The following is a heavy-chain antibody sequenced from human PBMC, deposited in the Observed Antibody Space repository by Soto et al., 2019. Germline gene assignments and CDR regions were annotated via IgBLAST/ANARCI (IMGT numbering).Heavy chain of an antibody. V-gene: IGHV4-59*01. CDR3: ARALDYGSGSYYIFYYYYGMDV. Sequence: SETLSLTCTVSGGSISSYYLSWIRQPPGKGLEWIGYIYYSGSTNYNPSLKSRVTISVDTSKNQFSLKLSSVTAADTAVYYCARALDYGSGSYYIFYYYYGMDVWGQGTTVTSP. CDR1: GGSISSYY. J-gene: IGHJ6*02. D-gene: IGHD3-10*01. CDR2: IYYSGST.